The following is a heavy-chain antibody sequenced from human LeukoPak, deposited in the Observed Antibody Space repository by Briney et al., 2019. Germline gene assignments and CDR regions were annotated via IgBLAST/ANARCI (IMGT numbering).Heavy chain of an antibody. CDR1: GGSISSYY. V-gene: IGHV4-4*07. J-gene: IGHJ4*02. CDR3: ARGRSLRLGELSSFDY. D-gene: IGHD3-16*02. Sequence: PSETLSLTCTVSGGSISSYYWSWIRQPAGKGLEWIGRIYTSGSTNYNPSLKSRVTMSVDTSKNQFSLKLSSVTAADTAVYYCARGRSLRLGELSSFDYWGQGTLVTVSS. CDR2: IYTSGST.